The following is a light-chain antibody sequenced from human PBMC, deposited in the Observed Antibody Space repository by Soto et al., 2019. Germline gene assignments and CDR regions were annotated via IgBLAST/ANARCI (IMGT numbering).Light chain of an antibody. J-gene: IGKJ1*01. Sequence: EMVLTQSPGTLSLSPGESATLSCRASQSVSSSYLAWYQQKPGQAPRLLICGASSRATGIPDRFSGSGSGTDFTLTFSRLEPEDFAVYYCQQYGSSLWTFGQGTKVDI. CDR1: QSVSSSY. CDR3: QQYGSSLWT. V-gene: IGKV3-20*01. CDR2: GAS.